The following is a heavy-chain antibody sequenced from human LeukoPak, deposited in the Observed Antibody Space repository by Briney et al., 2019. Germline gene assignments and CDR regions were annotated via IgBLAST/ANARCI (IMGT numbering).Heavy chain of an antibody. CDR3: AKKRFARELLLDY. Sequence: PGGSQRLSCVVSGFTFSTYGMSWVRQAPGKGLEWVSAISGSGGSTYYADSVKGRFTISRDNSKNTLYLQMNSLRAEDTAVYYCAKKRFARELLLDYWGQGTLVTVSS. CDR2: ISGSGGST. V-gene: IGHV3-23*01. D-gene: IGHD1-26*01. CDR1: GFTFSTYG. J-gene: IGHJ4*02.